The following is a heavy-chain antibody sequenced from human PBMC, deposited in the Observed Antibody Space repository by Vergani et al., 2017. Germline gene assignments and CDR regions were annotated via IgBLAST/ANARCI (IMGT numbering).Heavy chain of an antibody. Sequence: QVQLVQSGAEVKKPGASVKVSCKASGYTFTGYYMHWVRQAPGQGLEWMGWINPNSGATNYAQKFQGRVTMTRDTSISTAYMELSRLRSDDTAVYYCARDLPSKHRPADYWGQGTLVTVSS. CDR3: ARDLPSKHRPADY. CDR1: GYTFTGYY. J-gene: IGHJ4*02. CDR2: INPNSGAT. V-gene: IGHV1-2*02. D-gene: IGHD4-11*01.